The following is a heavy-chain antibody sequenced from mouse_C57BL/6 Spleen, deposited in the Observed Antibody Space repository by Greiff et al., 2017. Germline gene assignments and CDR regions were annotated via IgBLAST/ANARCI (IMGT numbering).Heavy chain of an antibody. CDR2: ISSGSSTI. CDR3: ARNCYYAMDY. Sequence: EVKVEESGGGLVKPGGSLKLSCAASGFTFSDYGMHWVRQAPEKGLEWVAYISSGSSTIYYADTVKGRFTISRDNAKNTLFLQMTSRRSEDTAMYYCARNCYYAMDYWGQGTSVTVSS. CDR1: GFTFSDYG. J-gene: IGHJ4*01. V-gene: IGHV5-17*01. D-gene: IGHD4-1*01.